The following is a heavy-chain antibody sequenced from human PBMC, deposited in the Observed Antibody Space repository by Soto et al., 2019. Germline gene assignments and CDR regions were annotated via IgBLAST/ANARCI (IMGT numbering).Heavy chain of an antibody. Sequence: GGSLRLSCAASGFIVSSDYMSWVRQAPGKGLEWVSIIYSGGSTYYTDSVKGRFTISRDNSKNTLYLQMSSLRVEDTAVYYCASGAHYYGMDVWGQGTTVTVSS. D-gene: IGHD3-10*01. J-gene: IGHJ6*02. CDR1: GFIVSSDY. CDR2: IYSGGST. V-gene: IGHV3-53*01. CDR3: ASGAHYYGMDV.